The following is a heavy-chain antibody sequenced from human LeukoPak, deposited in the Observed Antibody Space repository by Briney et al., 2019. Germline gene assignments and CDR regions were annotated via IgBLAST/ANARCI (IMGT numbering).Heavy chain of an antibody. CDR1: GGSISRYY. V-gene: IGHV4-4*07. CDR2: IYTSGST. D-gene: IGHD5-18*01. CDR3: ARDSASYGPDFDY. Sequence: SETLSLTCTVSGGSISRYYGSWIREPAGKGLECSGRIYTSGSTNYNPSLKRRVIMSVDTSKNPFSLKLSSATAEDTAIYYCARDSASYGPDFDYWGQGTLVTVSS. J-gene: IGHJ4*02.